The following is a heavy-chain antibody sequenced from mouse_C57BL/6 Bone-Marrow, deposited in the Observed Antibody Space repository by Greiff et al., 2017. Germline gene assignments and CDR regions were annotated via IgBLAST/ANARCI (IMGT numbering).Heavy chain of an antibody. V-gene: IGHV1-55*01. CDR3: GRVYDGDPFDY. J-gene: IGHJ2*01. D-gene: IGHD2-3*01. CDR1: GYTFTSYW. Sequence: QVQLQQPGAEFVKPGASVKLSCKASGYTFTSYWITWVHQGPGQGLEWIGNISPGSGSTYYNEKLKSKSTLTVDTSTSTAYMQLSRLTSEDSAVYYCGRVYDGDPFDYWGQGTTLTVSS. CDR2: ISPGSGST.